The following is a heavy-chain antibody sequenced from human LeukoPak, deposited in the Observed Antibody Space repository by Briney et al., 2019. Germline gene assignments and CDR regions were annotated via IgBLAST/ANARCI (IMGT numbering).Heavy chain of an antibody. V-gene: IGHV4-38-2*02. CDR1: GYSIGTDYY. CDR3: ARNSSSSSPPERYNWFDP. J-gene: IGHJ5*02. D-gene: IGHD6-6*01. Sequence: SETLSLTCTVSGYSIGTDYYWGWLRQPPGKGLEWIESIYNSGSTYYNPSLKSRITISVDTSKNQFSLKLSSVTAADTAVYYCARNSSSSSPPERYNWFDPWGQGTLVTVSS. CDR2: IYNSGST.